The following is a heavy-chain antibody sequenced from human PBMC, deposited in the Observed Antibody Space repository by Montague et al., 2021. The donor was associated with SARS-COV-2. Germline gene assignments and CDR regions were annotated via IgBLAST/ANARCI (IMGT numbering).Heavy chain of an antibody. CDR3: ARERSYCSGGSCYSGWFDP. D-gene: IGHD2-15*01. CDR2: IYHSGST. J-gene: IGHJ5*02. V-gene: IGHV4-38-2*02. CDR1: GYSISSGNY. Sequence: SETLSLTCTVSGYSISSGNYWGWIRQPPGKGLEWIGSIYHSGSTYYNPSLKSRVTISVDTSKNQFSLKLSSVTAADTAVYYCARERSYCSGGSCYSGWFDPWGQGTLVTVSS.